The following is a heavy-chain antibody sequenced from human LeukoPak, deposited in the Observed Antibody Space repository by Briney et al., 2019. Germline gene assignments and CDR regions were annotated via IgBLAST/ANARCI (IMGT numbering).Heavy chain of an antibody. CDR2: IYSGGST. J-gene: IGHJ4*02. CDR3: ARVRSSGGACYFDY. D-gene: IGHD2-21*02. V-gene: IGHV3-53*01. Sequence: GGSLRLSCAASGFTVSNNHISWVRQAPGKGLEWVSFIYSGGSTYHADFVKGRFTISRDNSKNTVYLQMNSLRAEDTAVYHCARVRSSGGACYFDYWGQRTLVTVSS. CDR1: GFTVSNNH.